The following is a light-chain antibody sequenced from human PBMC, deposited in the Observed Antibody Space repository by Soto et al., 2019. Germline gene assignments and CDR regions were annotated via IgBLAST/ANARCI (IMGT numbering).Light chain of an antibody. CDR3: HHSGNSHGT. CDR1: QTISSRY. V-gene: IGKV3-20*01. Sequence: EIVLAQSPGTLSLSPGERATLSCRASQTISSRYLTWYQQKSGQVPRLLIYGASSRATGIPDRFSGSGSGTDFTLTISRLEPEDVAVYYCHHSGNSHGTFGQGTKVDSK. CDR2: GAS. J-gene: IGKJ1*01.